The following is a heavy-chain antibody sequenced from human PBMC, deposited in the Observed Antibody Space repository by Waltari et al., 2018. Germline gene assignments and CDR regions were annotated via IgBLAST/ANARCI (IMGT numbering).Heavy chain of an antibody. CDR1: GTIFSHYD. V-gene: IGHV1-69*02. CDR2: INPTLGLP. J-gene: IGHJ6*02. CDR3: AIIGARPDYGVDV. Sequence: QVQLVQSGAEVKKPGSSVKVSCKASGTIFSHYDTSWVRQAPGQGLEWMGRINPTLGLPNYAQKFQGRVTITADKSTGTAYMELSSLRSEDTAVYFCAIIGARPDYGVDVWGQGTAVTVSS. D-gene: IGHD6-6*01.